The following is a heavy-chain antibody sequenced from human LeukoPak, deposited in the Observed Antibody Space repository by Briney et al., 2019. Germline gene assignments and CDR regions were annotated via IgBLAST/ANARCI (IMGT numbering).Heavy chain of an antibody. D-gene: IGHD3-10*01. CDR2: IRYDGSSK. CDR3: SMVYYGRGDY. V-gene: IGHV3-30*02. CDR1: GFTFSSYG. J-gene: IGHJ4*02. Sequence: GGSLRLPCAASGFTFSSYGMHWVRQAPGKGLEWVAFIRYDGSSKYYADSVKGRFTISRDNSKNTLYLQMNSLRAEDTAVYYCSMVYYGRGDYWGQGTLVTVSS.